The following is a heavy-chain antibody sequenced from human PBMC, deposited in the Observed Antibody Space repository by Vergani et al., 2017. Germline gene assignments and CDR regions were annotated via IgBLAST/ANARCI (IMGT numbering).Heavy chain of an antibody. V-gene: IGHV3-66*01. CDR1: GFTFSSYS. CDR2: IYRGGST. CDR3: ARDRTGSGSQELLY. Sequence: EVQLVESGGGLVKPGGSLRLSCAASGFTFSSYSMNWVRQAPGKGLEWVSVIYRGGSTYYADSVKGRFTISRDNSKNTLYLQMNSLRAEDTAVYYCARDRTGSGSQELLYWGQGTLVTVSS. J-gene: IGHJ4*02. D-gene: IGHD3-10*01.